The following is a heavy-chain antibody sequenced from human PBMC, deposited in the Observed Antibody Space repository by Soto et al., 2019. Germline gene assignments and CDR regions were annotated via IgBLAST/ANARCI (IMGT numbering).Heavy chain of an antibody. CDR1: GGSISSGGYY. V-gene: IGHV4-31*03. Sequence: PSETLSLTCTVSGGSISSGGYYWSWIRQHPGKGLEWIGYIYYSGSTYYNPSLKSRVTISVDTSKNQFSLELSSVTAADTAVYYCARDPQYCSSTSCYDYGMDVWGQGTTVTVSS. CDR2: IYYSGST. J-gene: IGHJ6*02. D-gene: IGHD2-2*01. CDR3: ARDPQYCSSTSCYDYGMDV.